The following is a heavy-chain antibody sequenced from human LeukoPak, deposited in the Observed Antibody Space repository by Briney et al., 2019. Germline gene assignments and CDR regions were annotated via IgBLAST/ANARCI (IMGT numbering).Heavy chain of an antibody. CDR2: INHSGST. CDR3: ARRRTVAYYYDSSGRGHWFDP. V-gene: IGHV4-34*01. CDR1: GGSFSGYY. J-gene: IGHJ5*02. D-gene: IGHD3-22*01. Sequence: SETLSLTCAVYGGSFSGYYWSWIRQPPGKGLEWIGEINHSGSTNYNPSLKSRVTISVDTSKNQFSLKLSSVTAADTAVYYCARRRTVAYYYDSSGRGHWFDPWGQGTLVTVSS.